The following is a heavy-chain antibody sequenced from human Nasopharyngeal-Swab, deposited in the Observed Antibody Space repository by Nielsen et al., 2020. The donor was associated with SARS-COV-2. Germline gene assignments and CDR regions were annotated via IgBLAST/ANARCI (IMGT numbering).Heavy chain of an antibody. Sequence: ASVKVSCKASGYTFTGYYIHWVRQAPGQGLEWMGWINPNSGGTNYAQKFQGWVTMTRDTSISTAYMELSRLRSDDTAVYYCARDSGPPFFGVVNPSGFDYWGQGTLVTVSS. CDR2: INPNSGGT. J-gene: IGHJ4*02. CDR1: GYTFTGYY. CDR3: ARDSGPPFFGVVNPSGFDY. V-gene: IGHV1-2*04. D-gene: IGHD3-3*01.